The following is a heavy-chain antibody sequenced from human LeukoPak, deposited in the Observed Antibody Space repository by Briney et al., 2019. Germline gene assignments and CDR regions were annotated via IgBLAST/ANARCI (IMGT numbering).Heavy chain of an antibody. V-gene: IGHV4-59*13. CDR1: GVSITTYY. D-gene: IGHD6-19*01. Sequence: PSETLSLTCTVSGVSITTYYWSWIRQPPGKGLEWIGYIYHSGSTNYNPSLKSRVTISVDTSKNEFSLKLTSVTAADTAVYYCARETEKQWHYWGHGTMVTVSS. CDR2: IYHSGST. CDR3: ARETEKQWHY. J-gene: IGHJ3*01.